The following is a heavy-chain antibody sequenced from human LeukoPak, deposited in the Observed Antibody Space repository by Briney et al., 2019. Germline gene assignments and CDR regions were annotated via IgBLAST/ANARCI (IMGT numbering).Heavy chain of an antibody. J-gene: IGHJ4*02. V-gene: IGHV3-66*01. CDR3: ARGGSYFSR. D-gene: IGHD1-26*01. CDR1: GFTVSSDY. CDR2: ISGAETT. Sequence: PGGSLRLSCAASGFTVSSDYMTWVRQVPGKGLEGVSMISGAETTSYADSVKGRFTISRDNSKSTLYLQMNSLRAEDTAMYYCARGGSYFSRWGQGTLVTVSS.